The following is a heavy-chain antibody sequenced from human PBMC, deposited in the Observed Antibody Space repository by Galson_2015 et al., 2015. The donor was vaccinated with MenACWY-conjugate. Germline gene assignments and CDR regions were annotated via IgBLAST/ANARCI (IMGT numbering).Heavy chain of an antibody. Sequence: QSGAEVKKPGESLKISCQASEYSFTTYWIGWVRQKPGKGLEWMGIIYPGDSDTRYSPSPQGQVTFSVDKSIGTAYLQWSSLKAWATAWFYWARHGDRGGSMRAFDSWAKGQWSPSLQ. V-gene: IGHV5-51*03. CDR1: EYSFTTYW. J-gene: IGHJ3*01. CDR2: IYPGDSDT. D-gene: IGHD2-15*01. CDR3: ARHGDRGGSMRAFDS.